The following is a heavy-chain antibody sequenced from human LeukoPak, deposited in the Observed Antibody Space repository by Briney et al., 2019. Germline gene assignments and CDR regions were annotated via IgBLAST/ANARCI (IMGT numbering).Heavy chain of an antibody. J-gene: IGHJ4*02. D-gene: IGHD2-2*01. CDR3: AREEYCSSTSCYALDY. V-gene: IGHV5-51*01. CDR1: GYSFTSYW. CDR2: IYPGDSDT. Sequence: KISCKGSGYSFTSYWIGWVRQMPGKGLEWMGIIYPGDSDTRYSPSFQGQVTISADKSISTAYLQWSSLKASDTAVYYCAREEYCSSTSCYALDYWGQGTLVTVSS.